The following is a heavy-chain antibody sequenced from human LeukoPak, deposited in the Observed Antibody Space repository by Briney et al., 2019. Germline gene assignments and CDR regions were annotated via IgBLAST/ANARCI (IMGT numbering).Heavy chain of an antibody. J-gene: IGHJ4*02. CDR1: GFTFSTYG. CDR2: ISGSGGSR. Sequence: PGGSLRLSCAASGFTFSTYGMSWVRQAPGKGLEWVSGISGSGGSRFYTDSVKGRFTISRDNSKNTLYLQMNSLRAEDTAVYYCAKDRFGCSSTSCYSLDYWGQGTLVTVSS. V-gene: IGHV3-23*01. D-gene: IGHD2-2*01. CDR3: AKDRFGCSSTSCYSLDY.